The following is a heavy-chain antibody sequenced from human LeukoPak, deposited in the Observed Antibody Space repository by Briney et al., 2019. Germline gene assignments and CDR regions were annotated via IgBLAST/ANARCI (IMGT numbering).Heavy chain of an antibody. CDR1: GDSIGSYS. D-gene: IGHD3-22*01. J-gene: IGHJ3*02. Sequence: PSETLSLTCTVSGDSIGSYSWNWIRQPPGKGLEWIGYIYYSGNTNYNPSLKSRVTISVDTSKNQFSLKLSSVTAAYTAVYYCARDFYDTSTYYYVDAFDIWGQGTMVTVSS. CDR2: IYYSGNT. V-gene: IGHV4-59*01. CDR3: ARDFYDTSTYYYVDAFDI.